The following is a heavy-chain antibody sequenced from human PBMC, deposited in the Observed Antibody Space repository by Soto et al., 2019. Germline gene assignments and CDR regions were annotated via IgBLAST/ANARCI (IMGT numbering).Heavy chain of an antibody. Sequence: GGSLRLSCAASGFTFSDYYMSWIRQAPGKGLEWVSYISSSGSTIYYADSVKGRFTISRDNAKNSLYLQMNSMRAEDTAVYYCARDTVYYAFWSGYFYYYCLDVWGQGTTVTVSS. D-gene: IGHD3-3*01. CDR3: ARDTVYYAFWSGYFYYYCLDV. CDR1: GFTFSDYY. V-gene: IGHV3-11*01. J-gene: IGHJ6*02. CDR2: ISSSGSTI.